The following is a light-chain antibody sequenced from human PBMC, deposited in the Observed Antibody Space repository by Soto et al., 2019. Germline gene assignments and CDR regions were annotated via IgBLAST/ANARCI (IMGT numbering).Light chain of an antibody. V-gene: IGKV1-39*01. CDR2: AAS. Sequence: DIQLTQSPSFLAASVGDRVTIACRASQSISSYLNWYQQKPGKAPKLLIYAASSLQSGVPSRFSGSGSGTDFTLTISSLQPEDFVTYYCQQSYSTPRTFGQGTRLEN. CDR1: QSISSY. CDR3: QQSYSTPRT. J-gene: IGKJ5*01.